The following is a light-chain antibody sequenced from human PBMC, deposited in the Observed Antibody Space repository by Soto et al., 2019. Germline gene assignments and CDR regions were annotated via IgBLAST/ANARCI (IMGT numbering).Light chain of an antibody. CDR1: SSDIGSYTH. CDR3: ISYADRQSYL. V-gene: IGLV2-14*03. CDR2: AVS. J-gene: IGLJ1*01. Sequence: QSVLTQPASVSGSPGQSITISFSGTSSDIGSYTHVAWYQQFPGKSPTLMIYAVSDRPPGVSDRFSGSKSGITASLTISGLQTEDEADYYCISYADRQSYLFGTGTKLTVL.